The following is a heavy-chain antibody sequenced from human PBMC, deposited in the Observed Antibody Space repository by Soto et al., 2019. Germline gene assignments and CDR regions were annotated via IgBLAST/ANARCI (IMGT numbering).Heavy chain of an antibody. J-gene: IGHJ3*02. V-gene: IGHV3-23*01. D-gene: IGHD3-3*01. CDR2: ISGSDGGT. CDR1: GLTFSHYA. CDR3: AKGRAGDLRRSGLFDI. Sequence: EVQLLESGGGLVQPGGSGRPSCAASGLTFSHYAMSWVRQAPGTGLEWVSIISGSDGGTYYADPVKGRFTISRDSSKNTLFLQMNSLRAEDTGVYYCAKGRAGDLRRSGLFDILGQGTMVTVSS.